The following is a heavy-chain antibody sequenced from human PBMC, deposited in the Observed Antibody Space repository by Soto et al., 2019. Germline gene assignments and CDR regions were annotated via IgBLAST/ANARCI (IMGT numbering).Heavy chain of an antibody. CDR3: ARVHVMVVAGSTFDY. Sequence: SETLSLTCAVSGDSISGSQWWSWVRLPPGKGLEWIGEISHTGTTNYNPSLKSRVTMSVDKPKNQFSLNLTSVTAADTAVYYCARVHVMVVAGSTFDYWGHGTLVTVSS. CDR1: GDSISGSQW. D-gene: IGHD6-19*01. V-gene: IGHV4-4*02. CDR2: ISHTGTT. J-gene: IGHJ4*01.